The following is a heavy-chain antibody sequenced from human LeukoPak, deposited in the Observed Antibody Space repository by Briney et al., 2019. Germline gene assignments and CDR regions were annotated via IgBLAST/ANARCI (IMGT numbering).Heavy chain of an antibody. CDR3: ARDATTEWEPFDY. CDR1: GYTFTSYD. V-gene: IGHV1-3*04. CDR2: INTGNGNT. J-gene: IGHJ4*02. D-gene: IGHD1-26*01. Sequence: ASMKVSCKASGYTFTSYDINWVRQAPGPRLEWMGWINTGNGNTKYSQKFQGRVTITRDTSASTVYMELNSLRSEDTVVYYCARDATTEWEPFDYWGQGTLVTVSS.